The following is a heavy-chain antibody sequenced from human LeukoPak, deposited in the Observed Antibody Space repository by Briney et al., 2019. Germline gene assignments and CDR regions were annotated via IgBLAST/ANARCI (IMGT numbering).Heavy chain of an antibody. Sequence: ASVKVSCKASGYTFTGYYMHWVRQAPGQGLEWMGWINPNSGGTNYAQKFQGWVTMTRDTSISTAYMEPSRLRSDDTAVYYCARDPTNYDILTGPYGMDVWGQGTTVTVSS. CDR2: INPNSGGT. CDR3: ARDPTNYDILTGPYGMDV. J-gene: IGHJ6*02. V-gene: IGHV1-2*04. D-gene: IGHD3-9*01. CDR1: GYTFTGYY.